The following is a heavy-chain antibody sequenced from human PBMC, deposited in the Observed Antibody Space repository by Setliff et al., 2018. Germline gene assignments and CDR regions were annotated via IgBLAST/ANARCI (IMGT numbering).Heavy chain of an antibody. J-gene: IGHJ6*03. V-gene: IGHV4-59*08. Sequence: SETLSLTCTVSGGSISSYYWSWIRQPPGKGLEWIGYVYYSGSTNYNPSLKSRVTISVDTSKNQFPLKLSSVTAADTAVYYCARHVGTRSRGYNYYYYFMDVWGKGTTVTVSS. D-gene: IGHD3-10*01. CDR3: ARHVGTRSRGYNYYYYFMDV. CDR1: GGSISSYY. CDR2: VYYSGST.